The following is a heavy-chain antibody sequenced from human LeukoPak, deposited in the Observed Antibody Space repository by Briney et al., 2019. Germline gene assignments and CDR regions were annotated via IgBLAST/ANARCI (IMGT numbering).Heavy chain of an antibody. V-gene: IGHV1-18*01. D-gene: IGHD3-3*01. CDR2: ISAYNGNT. CDR3: ASSFGVVISDAFDI. CDR1: GYTFTSYG. Sequence: ASVKVSCKASGYTFTSYGISWVRQAPGQGLEWMGWISAYNGNTNYAQKLQGRVTMTTDTPTSTAYMELRSLRSDDTAVYYCASSFGVVISDAFDIWGQGTMVTVSS. J-gene: IGHJ3*02.